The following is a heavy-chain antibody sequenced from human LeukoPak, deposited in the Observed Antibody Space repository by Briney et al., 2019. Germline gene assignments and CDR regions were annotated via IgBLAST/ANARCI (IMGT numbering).Heavy chain of an antibody. CDR2: ISYDGSNK. V-gene: IGHV3-30*18. D-gene: IGHD4-23*01. CDR3: AKQAYAGKVFDY. Sequence: GRSLRLSCAASGFTFSSYGMHRVRQAPGKGLEWVAVISYDGSNKYYADSVKGRFTISRDNSKNTLYLQMNSLRAEDTAVYYCAKQAYAGKVFDYWGQGTLVTVSS. J-gene: IGHJ4*02. CDR1: GFTFSSYG.